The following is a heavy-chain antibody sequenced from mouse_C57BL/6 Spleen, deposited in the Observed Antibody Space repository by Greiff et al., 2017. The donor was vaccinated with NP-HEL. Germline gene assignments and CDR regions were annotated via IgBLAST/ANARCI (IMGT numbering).Heavy chain of an antibody. D-gene: IGHD2-3*01. J-gene: IGHJ2*01. CDR3: ARSGWVVPGCFDY. CDR2: IHPNSGST. CDR1: GYTFTSYW. V-gene: IGHV1-64*01. Sequence: VQLQQPGAELVKPGASVKLSCKASGYTFTSYWMHWVKQRPGQGLEWIGMIHPNSGSTNYNEKFKSKATLTVDKSSSTAYMQLSSLTSEDSAVYYCARSGWVVPGCFDYWGQGTTLTVSS.